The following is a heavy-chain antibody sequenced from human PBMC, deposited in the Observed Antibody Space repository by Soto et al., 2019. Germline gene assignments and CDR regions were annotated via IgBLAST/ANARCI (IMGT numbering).Heavy chain of an antibody. CDR1: GGSISSTIYY. D-gene: IGHD6-19*01. J-gene: IGHJ4*02. CDR2: IYYSGST. CDR3: ATNDLAFAGYVDY. V-gene: IGHV4-39*01. Sequence: QLQLQESGPGLVKPSETLSLTCTVSGGSISSTIYYWGWIRQPPGKGLVWIGGIYYSGSTYYNPSLTSRVTTSVDTSMNQFSLRLSSVTAADTAVYYCATNDLAFAGYVDYWGQGTLVTVSS.